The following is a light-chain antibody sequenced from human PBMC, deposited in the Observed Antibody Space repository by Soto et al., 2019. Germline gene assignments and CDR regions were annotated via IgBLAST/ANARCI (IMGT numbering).Light chain of an antibody. CDR2: AAS. CDR3: QQSYSSPPT. J-gene: IGKJ1*01. V-gene: IGKV1-39*01. CDR1: QSISNH. Sequence: DIQMTQSPSSLSASVEDRVIITCRASQSISNHLNWYQQKPGKAPKLLIFAASSLQSGVPSRFSCSRSGPDFTLTIRSLQPEDFATYYCQQSYSSPPTFGQGTKVEIK.